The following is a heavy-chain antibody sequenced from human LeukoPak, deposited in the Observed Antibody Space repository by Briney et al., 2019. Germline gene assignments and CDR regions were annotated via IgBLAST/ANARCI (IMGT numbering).Heavy chain of an antibody. CDR2: ISSSGSTI. CDR3: ARARLTMTTVTTPTFDY. CDR1: GFTFSDYY. D-gene: IGHD4-17*01. Sequence: GGSLRLSCAASGFTFSDYYMSWIRQAPGKGLEWVSYISSSGSTIYYADSVKGRFTISRDNAKNSRYLQMNSLRAEDTAVYYCARARLTMTTVTTPTFDYWGQGTLVTVSS. J-gene: IGHJ4*02. V-gene: IGHV3-11*01.